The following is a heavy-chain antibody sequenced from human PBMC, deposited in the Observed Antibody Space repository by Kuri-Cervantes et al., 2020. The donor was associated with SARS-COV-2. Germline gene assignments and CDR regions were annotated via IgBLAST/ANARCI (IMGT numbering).Heavy chain of an antibody. CDR2: INSDGSST. D-gene: IGHD5-24*01. CDR1: GFTFSSYW. V-gene: IGHV3-74*01. CDR3: VREKGGWLQGDY. Sequence: GESLKISCAASGFTFSSYWMHWVRKAPGKGLVWVSRINSDGSSTSYADSVKGRFTISRDNAKNSLYLQMDSLRAEDTAVYYCVREKGGWLQGDYWGQGTLVTVSS. J-gene: IGHJ4*02.